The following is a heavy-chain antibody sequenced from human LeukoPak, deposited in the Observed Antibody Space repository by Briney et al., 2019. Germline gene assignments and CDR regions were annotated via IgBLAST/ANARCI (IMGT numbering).Heavy chain of an antibody. D-gene: IGHD1-26*01. J-gene: IGHJ3*02. CDR3: ATNRVGTYDRPFDI. CDR1: GFTVSSNY. V-gene: IGHV4-59*08. Sequence: GSLRLSGAASGFTVSSNYMSWVRQPPGKGLEWIGDIHYTGTTKYNPSVKSRVTISIDTSKNQFSLELSSVTATDTAVYFCATNRVGTYDRPFDIWGQGTMVTVSS. CDR2: IHYTGTT.